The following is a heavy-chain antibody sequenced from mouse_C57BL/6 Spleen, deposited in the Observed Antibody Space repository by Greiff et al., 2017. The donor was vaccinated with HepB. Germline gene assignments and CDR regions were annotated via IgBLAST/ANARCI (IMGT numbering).Heavy chain of an antibody. CDR3: TFYYDWSSIGFAY. D-gene: IGHD1-1*01. J-gene: IGHJ3*01. CDR2: IDPENGDT. V-gene: IGHV14-4*01. Sequence: DVQLQESGAELVRPGASVKLSCTASGFNIKDDYMHWVKQRPEQGLEWIGWIDPENGDTEYASKFQGKATITADTSSNPAYLQLSSLTSEDTAVYYCTFYYDWSSIGFAYWGQGTLVTVSA. CDR1: GFNIKDDY.